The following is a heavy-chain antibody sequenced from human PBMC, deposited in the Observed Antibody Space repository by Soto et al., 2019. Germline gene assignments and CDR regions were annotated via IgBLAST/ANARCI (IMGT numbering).Heavy chain of an antibody. D-gene: IGHD6-13*01. V-gene: IGHV3-33*01. Sequence: PGGSLRLSCVASGFTFRSNGMHWVRQAPGRGLEWLAVIWYDGSNMYYADSVKGRFTISRDNSKNTLYLQMNSLRPEDTALYYSVSWGPDKTWDYWGQGTQVTVSS. J-gene: IGHJ4*02. CDR1: GFTFRSNG. CDR2: IWYDGSNM. CDR3: VSWGPDKTWDY.